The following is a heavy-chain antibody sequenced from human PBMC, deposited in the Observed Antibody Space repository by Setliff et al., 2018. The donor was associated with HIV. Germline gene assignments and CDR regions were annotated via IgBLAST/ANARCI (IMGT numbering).Heavy chain of an antibody. Sequence: GGSLRLSCAASGFTFRNYGMHWVRQAPGKGLEWVAFIRLDGSDKFYADSVKGRFTISRDNSKNTLFLQMNSLRGEDTAVYYCAKEDQRVTSVDYWGQGTPVTV. CDR2: IRLDGSDK. D-gene: IGHD2-2*01. CDR1: GFTFRNYG. V-gene: IGHV3-30*02. J-gene: IGHJ4*02. CDR3: AKEDQRVTSVDY.